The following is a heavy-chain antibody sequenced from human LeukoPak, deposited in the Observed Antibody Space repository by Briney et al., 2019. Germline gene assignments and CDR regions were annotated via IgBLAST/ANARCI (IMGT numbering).Heavy chain of an antibody. D-gene: IGHD2-15*01. Sequence: ASVKVSCKASGYTFTSYYMHWVRQAPGQGLEWMGWISGYNGKTKYAQKLQDRVTMTTDTSTTTAYMELRSLRSDATAVYYCARAGAVVDTWFDPWGQGTLVTVSS. CDR2: ISGYNGKT. V-gene: IGHV1-18*04. CDR3: ARAGAVVDTWFDP. CDR1: GYTFTSYY. J-gene: IGHJ5*02.